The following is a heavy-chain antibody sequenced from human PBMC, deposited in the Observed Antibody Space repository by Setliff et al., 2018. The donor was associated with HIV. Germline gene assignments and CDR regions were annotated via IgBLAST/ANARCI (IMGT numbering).Heavy chain of an antibody. Sequence: PSETLSLTCTVSGDSASRSNYYWAWIRQPPGKGLEWIGSIDYNEITYYNPSLKSRVTLSVDTPKNQFSLYLSSVTASDTAVYYCASLFRLSGFWISFLPDYWGQGILVTVSS. J-gene: IGHJ4*02. CDR1: GDSASRSNYY. V-gene: IGHV4-39*01. CDR3: ASLFRLSGFWISFLPDY. D-gene: IGHD3-3*01. CDR2: IDYNEIT.